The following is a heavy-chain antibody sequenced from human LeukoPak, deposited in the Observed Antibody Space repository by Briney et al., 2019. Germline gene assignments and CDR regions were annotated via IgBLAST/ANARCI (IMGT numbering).Heavy chain of an antibody. CDR2: MHSDGHT. V-gene: IGHV3-53*01. CDR1: GFSVSNNY. D-gene: IGHD3-22*01. CDR3: ARDPDDRSGLDAFET. Sequence: GSLRLSCAASGFSVSNNYMNWVRQASGKGLEWVSVMHSDGHTFYADSVKGRFTISRDKSKNMSYLQMDSLRAEDTAVYYCARDPDDRSGLDAFETWGQGTKVTVS. J-gene: IGHJ3*02.